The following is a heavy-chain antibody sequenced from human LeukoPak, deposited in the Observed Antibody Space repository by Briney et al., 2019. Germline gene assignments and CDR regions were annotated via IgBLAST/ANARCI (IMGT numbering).Heavy chain of an antibody. CDR2: IYYSGST. CDR1: GGSISSGGYY. V-gene: IGHV4-31*03. J-gene: IGHJ6*02. Sequence: SQTLSLTCTVSGGSISSGGYYWSWIRQHPGKGLEWIGYIYYSGSTYFNPSLKSRVTISVDTSKNQFSLKVRSVTAADTAVYYCAGGHVGSYAYYYYYGMDVWGQGTTVTVSS. CDR3: AGGHVGSYAYYYYYGMDV. D-gene: IGHD2-8*01.